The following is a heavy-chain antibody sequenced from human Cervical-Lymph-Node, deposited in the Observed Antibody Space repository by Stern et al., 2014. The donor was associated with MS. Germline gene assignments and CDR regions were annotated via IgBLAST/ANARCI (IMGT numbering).Heavy chain of an antibody. Sequence: QEQLQESGPGLVKPSQTLSLTCTVSGGSIASSSYYWSWIRQPAGKGLEWIGRIFTSGSTNYNPSLQIRISLSVDTSKNQFSGRLSSVTAADTAVYYCAREDYDGSGHPYYYGLDVWGQGTTVTVSS. CDR3: AREDYDGSGHPYYYGLDV. CDR2: IFTSGST. D-gene: IGHD3-22*01. V-gene: IGHV4-61*02. CDR1: GGSIASSSYY. J-gene: IGHJ6*02.